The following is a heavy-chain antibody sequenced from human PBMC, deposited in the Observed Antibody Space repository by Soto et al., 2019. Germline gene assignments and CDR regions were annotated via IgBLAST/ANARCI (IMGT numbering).Heavy chain of an antibody. CDR1: GYTFTGYY. CDR3: ARGTTHWFDP. CDR2: INPNSGGT. Sequence: ASVKVSCKASGYTFTGYYMHWVRQAPGQGLEWMGWINPNSGGTNYAQKFQGWVTMTRDTSISTAYMELRSLRSDDTAVYYCARGTTHWFDPWGQGTLVTVSS. J-gene: IGHJ5*02. V-gene: IGHV1-2*04. D-gene: IGHD1-7*01.